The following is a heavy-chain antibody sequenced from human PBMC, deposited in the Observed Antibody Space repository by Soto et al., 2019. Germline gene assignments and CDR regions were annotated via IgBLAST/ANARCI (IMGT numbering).Heavy chain of an antibody. D-gene: IGHD5-12*01. CDR1: GGSISTTYW. V-gene: IGHV4-4*02. CDR3: ARNDAYDLDV. CDR2: IHHGKGT. J-gene: IGHJ6*02. Sequence: QVQLQESGPGLVKPSGTLSLTCAVSGGSISTTYWWSWVRQAPGKGLEWIGEIHHGKGTNEHPSHKSPVTISHAKSKTHLFLRLTSVTVAATAEYYCARNDAYDLDVWGQGTTVTVSS.